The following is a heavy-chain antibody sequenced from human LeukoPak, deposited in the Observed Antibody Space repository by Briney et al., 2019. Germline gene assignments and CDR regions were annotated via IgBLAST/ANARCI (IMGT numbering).Heavy chain of an antibody. CDR1: GGSISSGNYY. V-gene: IGHV4-30-4*08. J-gene: IGHJ5*02. CDR3: ARGPKNSGSSFDP. D-gene: IGHD1-7*01. Sequence: SQTLSLTXSVSGGSISSGNYYWTCIRQPPEKGLDWIGYIYYSGSTYYNPSLKSRINISVDTSKNQFSLKLSSVTAADTAVYYCARGPKNSGSSFDPWGQGTLVTVSS. CDR2: IYYSGST.